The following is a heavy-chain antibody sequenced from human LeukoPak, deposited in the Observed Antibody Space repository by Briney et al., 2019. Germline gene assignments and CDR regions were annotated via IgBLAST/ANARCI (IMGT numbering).Heavy chain of an antibody. CDR1: GFTFSSYS. CDR3: ARSRKVIWFGELPDNNWFDP. Sequence: KPGGSLRLSCAASGFTFSSYSMNWVRQAPGKGLEWVSSISSSSSYIYYADSVKGRFTISRDNAKNSLYLQMNSLSAEDTAVYYCARSRKVIWFGELPDNNWFDPWGQGTLVTVSS. J-gene: IGHJ5*02. D-gene: IGHD3-10*01. CDR2: ISSSSSYI. V-gene: IGHV3-21*01.